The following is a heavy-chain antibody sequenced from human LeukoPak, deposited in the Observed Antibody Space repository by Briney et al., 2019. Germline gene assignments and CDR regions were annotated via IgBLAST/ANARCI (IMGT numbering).Heavy chain of an antibody. V-gene: IGHV3-48*02. CDR2: ISRSSITI. J-gene: IGHJ4*02. CDR1: GFTFSNYS. D-gene: IGHD2-2*01. Sequence: GGSLRLSCAASGFTFSNYSMSWVRKAPGKGMEWVSYISRSSITIYYADSVKGRFTISRDNAKNSLYLQMNSLRDEDTAVYYCARDRPHCSSPNCYFDYWGQGALVTVSS. CDR3: ARDRPHCSSPNCYFDY.